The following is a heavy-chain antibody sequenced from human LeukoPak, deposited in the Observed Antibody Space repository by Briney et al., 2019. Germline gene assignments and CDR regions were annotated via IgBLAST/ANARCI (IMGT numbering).Heavy chain of an antibody. V-gene: IGHV3-23*01. CDR1: GFTFSTYG. CDR2: ISGSGGST. CDR3: ARAIVVIPAAVRY. J-gene: IGHJ4*02. D-gene: IGHD2-2*01. Sequence: GGSLRLSCEASGFTFSTYGINWVRQAPGKGLEWVSAISGSGGSTYYADSVKGRFTISRDNSKNTLYLQMNSLRAEDTAVYYCARAIVVIPAAVRYWGQGTLVTVSS.